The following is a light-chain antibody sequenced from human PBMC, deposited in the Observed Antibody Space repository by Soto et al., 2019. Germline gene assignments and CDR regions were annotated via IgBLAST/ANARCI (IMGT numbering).Light chain of an antibody. V-gene: IGKV3-20*01. CDR2: TAS. J-gene: IGKJ1*01. Sequence: EIVLTQSPGTLSLSPGERATLSCRASQSVGSNYLAWYQQKPGQAPRLLIYTASGRAAGIPDRFSGSGSGTDFTRTISRVEPEDFAVYYCQQYGTSPWTVGQGTKVEIK. CDR1: QSVGSNY. CDR3: QQYGTSPWT.